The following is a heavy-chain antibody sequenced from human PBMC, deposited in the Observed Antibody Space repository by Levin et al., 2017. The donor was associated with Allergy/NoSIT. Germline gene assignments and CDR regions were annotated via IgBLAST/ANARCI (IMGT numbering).Heavy chain of an antibody. CDR2: IYSGGHT. V-gene: IGHV3-53*01. Sequence: GESLKISCAASGFTVSSNHMSWVRQAPGTGLEWVSVIYSGGHTYYPDSVKGRFTISRDNSKNSLYLQMNSLRAEDTAVYYCARDRPPGYWGQGTLVTVSS. J-gene: IGHJ4*02. CDR3: ARDRPPGY. CDR1: GFTVSSNH.